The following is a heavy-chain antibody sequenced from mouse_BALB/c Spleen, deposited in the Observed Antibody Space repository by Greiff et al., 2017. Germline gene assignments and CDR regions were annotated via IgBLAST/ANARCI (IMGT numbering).Heavy chain of an antibody. V-gene: IGHV1-4*01. CDR1: GYTFTSYT. J-gene: IGHJ4*01. CDR3: ARSYYGNLGYYAMDY. Sequence: QVQLQQSGAELARPGASVKMSCKASGYTFTSYTMHWVKQRPGQGLEWIGYINPSSGYTNYNQKFKDKATLTADKSSSTAYMQLSSLTSEDSAVYYCARSYYGNLGYYAMDYWGQGTSVTVSS. CDR2: INPSSGYT. D-gene: IGHD2-10*01.